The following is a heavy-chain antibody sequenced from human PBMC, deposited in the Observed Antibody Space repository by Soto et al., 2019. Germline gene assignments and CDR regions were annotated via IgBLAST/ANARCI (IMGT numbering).Heavy chain of an antibody. CDR3: ARDRRGDLYYYHGLDV. Sequence: GGSLRLSCAASGFTFSSYVMHWVRQAPGKGLEWVALIWFDGGDKYYADSVKGRFTISRDISKSTLYLQMTGLRAEDTAVYYCARDRRGDLYYYHGLDVWGPGTTVTVSS. CDR1: GFTFSSYV. V-gene: IGHV3-33*01. CDR2: IWFDGGDK. J-gene: IGHJ6*02.